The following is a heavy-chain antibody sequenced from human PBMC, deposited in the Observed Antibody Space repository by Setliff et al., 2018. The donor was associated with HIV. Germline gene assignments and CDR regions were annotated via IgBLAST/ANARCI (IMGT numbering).Heavy chain of an antibody. J-gene: IGHJ6*03. Sequence: TSETLSLTCYVTDDPISSYYWSRVRQPAGKGLEWIGRLYVSGDTNYNPSLKSRVTMSLDTSKKHFSLKLKSVTAADTAVYYCAPTGHRLLRGYMDVWGKGTTVTV. D-gene: IGHD2-15*01. CDR2: LYVSGDT. CDR1: DDPISSYY. V-gene: IGHV4-4*07. CDR3: APTGHRLLRGYMDV.